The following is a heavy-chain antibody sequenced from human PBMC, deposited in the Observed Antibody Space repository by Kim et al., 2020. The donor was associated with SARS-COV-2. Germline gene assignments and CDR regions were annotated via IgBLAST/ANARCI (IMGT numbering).Heavy chain of an antibody. D-gene: IGHD3-22*01. J-gene: IGHJ6*02. CDR3: AREAVVNYYYGMDV. CDR2: IYYSGST. V-gene: IGHV4-39*02. Sequence: SETLSLTCTVSGGSISSSSYYWGWIRQPPGKGLEWIGSIYYSGSTYYNPSLKSRVTISVDTSKNQFSLKLSSVTAADTAVYYCAREAVVNYYYGMDVWGQGTTVTVSS. CDR1: GGSISSSSYY.